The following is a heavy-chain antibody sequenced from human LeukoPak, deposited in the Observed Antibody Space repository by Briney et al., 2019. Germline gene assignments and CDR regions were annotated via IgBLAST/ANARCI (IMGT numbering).Heavy chain of an antibody. D-gene: IGHD3-16*01. Sequence: GGSLRLSCAASEFTFSSYAMHWVRQAPGKGLEWVAVISYDGSIKYYADSVKGRFTISRDNSKNTLYLQMNSLRAEDTAVYYCANSYVRSPFDYWGQGTLVTVSS. CDR1: EFTFSSYA. V-gene: IGHV3-30*04. J-gene: IGHJ4*02. CDR3: ANSYVRSPFDY. CDR2: ISYDGSIK.